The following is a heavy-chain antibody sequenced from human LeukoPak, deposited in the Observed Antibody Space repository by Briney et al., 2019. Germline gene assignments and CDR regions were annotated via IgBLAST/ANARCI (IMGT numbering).Heavy chain of an antibody. D-gene: IGHD6-13*01. V-gene: IGHV1-8*01. CDR3: ARAAGTPSYYYYYGMDV. CDR1: GYTFTSYD. Sequence: TSVKVSCKASGYTFTSYDINWVRQATGQGLEWMGWMNPNSGNTGYAQKFQGRVTMTRNTSISTAYMELSSLRSEDTAVYYCARAAGTPSYYYYYGMDVWGQGTTVTVSS. CDR2: MNPNSGNT. J-gene: IGHJ6*02.